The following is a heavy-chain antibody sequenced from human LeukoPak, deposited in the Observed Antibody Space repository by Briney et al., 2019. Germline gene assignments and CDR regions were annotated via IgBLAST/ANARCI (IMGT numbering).Heavy chain of an antibody. CDR2: IHSSGST. J-gene: IGHJ4*02. CDR3: ARRSDDSSGYTLFDY. V-gene: IGHV4-59*08. Sequence: SETLSLTCTVSGGSISSYYWSWIRQPPGKGPEWIGYIHSSGSTNYSPYLKSRVTISIDTSKNQFSLKLRSVTAADTAVYYCARRSDDSSGYTLFDYWGQGTLVTVSS. D-gene: IGHD3-22*01. CDR1: GGSISSYY.